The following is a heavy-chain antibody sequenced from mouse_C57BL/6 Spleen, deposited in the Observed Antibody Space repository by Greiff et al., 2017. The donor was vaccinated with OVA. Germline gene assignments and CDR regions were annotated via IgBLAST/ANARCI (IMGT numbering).Heavy chain of an antibody. D-gene: IGHD6-1*01. J-gene: IGHJ2*01. V-gene: IGHV1-7*01. CDR2: INPCSGYT. Sequence: QVQLQQSGAELAKPGASVKLSCKASGYTFTSYWMHWVKQRPGQGLEWIGYINPCSGYTKYNQKFKDKATLTADKSSSTAYMQLSSLTDEASAFYYCGRAGRNLNFDYWGQGTTLTVSS. CDR1: GYTFTSYW. CDR3: GRAGRNLNFDY.